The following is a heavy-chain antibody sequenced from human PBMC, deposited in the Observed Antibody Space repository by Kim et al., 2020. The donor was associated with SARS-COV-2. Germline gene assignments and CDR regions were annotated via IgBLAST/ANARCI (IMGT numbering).Heavy chain of an antibody. CDR3: ARLIYSYAPEYFQH. CDR2: IYYSGST. V-gene: IGHV4-39*01. D-gene: IGHD5-18*01. CDR1: GGSISSSSYY. Sequence: SETLSLTCTVSGGSISSSSYYWGWIRQPPGKGLEWIGSIYYSGSTYYNPSLKSRVTISVDTSKNQFSLKLSSVTAADTAVYYCARLIYSYAPEYFQHWGQGTLVTVSS. J-gene: IGHJ1*01.